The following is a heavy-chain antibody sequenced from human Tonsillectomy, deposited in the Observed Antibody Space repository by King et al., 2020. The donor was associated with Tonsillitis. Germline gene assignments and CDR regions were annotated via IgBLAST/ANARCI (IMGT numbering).Heavy chain of an antibody. Sequence: VQLVESGGGVVQPGRSLRLSCAASGFTFSSYDMHWVRQAPGKGLEWVAVISYDGSNKYYADSVKGRFTISRDNFKNTLYLQMNSLRAEDTAVYYCAKVLTAVAGVAYYYGRDVWGQGTTVTVSS. CDR2: ISYDGSNK. V-gene: IGHV3-30*18. CDR1: GFTFSSYD. CDR3: AKVLTAVAGVAYYYGRDV. J-gene: IGHJ6*02. D-gene: IGHD6-19*01.